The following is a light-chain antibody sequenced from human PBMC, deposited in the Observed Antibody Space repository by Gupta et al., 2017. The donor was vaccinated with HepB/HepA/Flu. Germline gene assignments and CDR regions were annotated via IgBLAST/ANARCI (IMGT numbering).Light chain of an antibody. J-gene: IGKJ1*01. CDR3: QRYKNWPPWT. CDR1: QSMNNK. Sequence: EIVMTQSPATLSVSPGERVTLSCRASQSMNNKLAWYQQRPGQAPRLLLYDVSTRVTGIPARFSGSGSGTELTLTISSRQSEDFAVYYCQRYKNWPPWTFGQGTTVEMK. CDR2: DVS. V-gene: IGKV3-15*01.